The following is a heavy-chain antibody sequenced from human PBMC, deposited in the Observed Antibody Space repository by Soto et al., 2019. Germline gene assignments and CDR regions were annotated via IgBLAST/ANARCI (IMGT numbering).Heavy chain of an antibody. D-gene: IGHD5-12*01. J-gene: IGHJ4*02. CDR1: GFTFSNYG. V-gene: IGHV3-30*18. CDR2: ISDDGSNK. Sequence: QVQVVESGGGVVQPGKSLRLSCAASGFTFSNYGIHWVRQAPGKGLEWVAVISDDGSNKDYADSVKGRFTISRDNSKNALYLQMNSLRAEDTAVYYCAKDSRGYRGYPAYWGQGTLVTVSS. CDR3: AKDSRGYRGYPAY.